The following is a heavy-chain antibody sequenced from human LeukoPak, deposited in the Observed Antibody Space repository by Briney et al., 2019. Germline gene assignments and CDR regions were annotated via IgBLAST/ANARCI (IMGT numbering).Heavy chain of an antibody. D-gene: IGHD2-15*01. Sequence: GGSLRLSCSASGFTFSTYDMYWVRQAPGKGLEYVSAISSNGGRTYYADSVKGRFTISRDNAKNSLYLQMHSLRAEDTALYYCTRDVGFRFDPWGQGTLVTVSS. J-gene: IGHJ5*02. CDR3: TRDVGFRFDP. CDR2: ISSNGGRT. CDR1: GFTFSTYD. V-gene: IGHV3-64*04.